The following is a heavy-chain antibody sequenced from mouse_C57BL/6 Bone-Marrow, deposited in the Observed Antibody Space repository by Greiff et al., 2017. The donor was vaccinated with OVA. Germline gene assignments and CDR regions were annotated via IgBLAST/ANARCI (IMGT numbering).Heavy chain of an antibody. J-gene: IGHJ3*01. Sequence: QVQLQQSGPGLVQPSQSLSITCKVSGFSLTSYGVHWVRQSPGKGLEWLGVIWSGGSTDYNAAFISRLSISKDNSKSQVFFKMNSLQADDTAIYYCAGGSRFAYWGQGTLVTVSA. CDR1: GFSLTSYG. CDR3: AGGSRFAY. CDR2: IWSGGST. V-gene: IGHV2-2*01. D-gene: IGHD1-1*01.